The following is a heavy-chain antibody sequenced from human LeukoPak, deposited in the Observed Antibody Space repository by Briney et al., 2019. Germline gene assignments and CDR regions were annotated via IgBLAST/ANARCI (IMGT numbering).Heavy chain of an antibody. CDR2: IPRSGDNT. CDR3: ARDGYYYGSGSYSPECFQH. CDR1: GFTFSSYT. D-gene: IGHD3-10*01. J-gene: IGHJ1*01. Sequence: PGGSLRLSCAASGFTFSSYTMSWVRQAPGKGLEWVAGIPRSGDNTYYADSVKGRFTISRDNAKNSLYLQMNSLRAEDTAVYYCARDGYYYGSGSYSPECFQHWGQGTLVTVSS. V-gene: IGHV3-21*01.